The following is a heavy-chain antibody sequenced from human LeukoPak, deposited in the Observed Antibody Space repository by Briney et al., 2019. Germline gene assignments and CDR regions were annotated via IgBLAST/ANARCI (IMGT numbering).Heavy chain of an antibody. J-gene: IGHJ6*02. CDR1: GGTFSSYA. CDR2: IIPILGIA. Sequence: SVKVSCKASGGTFSSYAISWVRQAPGQGLEWMGRIIPILGIANYAQKFQGRVTITADKSTSTAYMELSSLRSEDTAVYYCARALYCSGGSCYSDYYYYGMDVWGQGTTVTVSS. V-gene: IGHV1-69*04. CDR3: ARALYCSGGSCYSDYYYYGMDV. D-gene: IGHD2-15*01.